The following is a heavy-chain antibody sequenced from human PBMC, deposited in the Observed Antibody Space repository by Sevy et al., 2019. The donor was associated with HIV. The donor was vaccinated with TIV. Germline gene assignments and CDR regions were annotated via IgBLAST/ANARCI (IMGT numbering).Heavy chain of an antibody. CDR1: GFTSNNFW. Sequence: GGSLRLSYAASGFTSNNFWLHWVRQAPGKGLVWVSRINSDGESTGYADFVKGRFTISRDNAKNTAYLQMNSLRADDTAIYYCARGTRGVVDSWGQGTLVTVSS. D-gene: IGHD3-10*01. V-gene: IGHV3-74*01. CDR3: ARGTRGVVDS. J-gene: IGHJ4*02. CDR2: INSDGEST.